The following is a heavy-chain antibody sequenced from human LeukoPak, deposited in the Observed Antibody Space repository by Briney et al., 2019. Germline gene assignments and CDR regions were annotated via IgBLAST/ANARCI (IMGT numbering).Heavy chain of an antibody. D-gene: IGHD1-26*01. CDR1: GFTFDDYA. Sequence: GRSLRLSCAASGFTFDDYAMHWVRQAPGKGLEWVSGISWNSGSIGYADSVKGRFTISRDNAKNTLYLQMNSLRAEDTAVYYCARDRGEWELLHIYWFDPWGQGTLVTVSS. V-gene: IGHV3-9*01. J-gene: IGHJ5*02. CDR2: ISWNSGSI. CDR3: ARDRGEWELLHIYWFDP.